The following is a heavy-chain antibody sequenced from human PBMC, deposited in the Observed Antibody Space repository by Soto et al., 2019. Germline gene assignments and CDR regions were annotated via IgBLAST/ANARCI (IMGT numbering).Heavy chain of an antibody. D-gene: IGHD6-6*01. J-gene: IGHJ3*02. Sequence: GESLKISCKGSGYSFTSYWIGWVRQMPGKGLEWMGIIYPGDSDTRYSPSLQGQVTISADKSISTAYLQWSSLKASDTAMYYCARSIAARQDSFEIGGQGTMVTVSS. V-gene: IGHV5-51*01. CDR3: ARSIAARQDSFEI. CDR1: GYSFTSYW. CDR2: IYPGDSDT.